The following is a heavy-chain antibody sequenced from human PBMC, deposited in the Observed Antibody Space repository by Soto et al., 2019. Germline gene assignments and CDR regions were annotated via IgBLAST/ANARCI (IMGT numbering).Heavy chain of an antibody. CDR2: IYYSGSV. CDR3: ARVLRSSWYVFDY. J-gene: IGHJ4*02. V-gene: IGHV4-4*02. D-gene: IGHD6-13*01. CDR1: GGPITSGNW. Sequence: SETLSLTCTVSGGPITSGNWWSWVRQPPGKGLEWIGEIYYSGSVTPDPSLKSRFTISVDTSKNQFSLNLSSVTAADTAVYYCARVLRSSWYVFDYWGQATPVTVSS.